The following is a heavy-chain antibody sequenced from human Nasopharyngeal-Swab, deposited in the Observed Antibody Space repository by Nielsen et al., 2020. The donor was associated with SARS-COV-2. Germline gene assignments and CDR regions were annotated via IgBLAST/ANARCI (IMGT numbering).Heavy chain of an antibody. D-gene: IGHD4-11*01. V-gene: IGHV3-23*01. J-gene: IGHJ4*02. CDR3: AREQLTTLDY. CDR1: GFTFGSYA. CDR2: ISVSGGAT. Sequence: WGSLRLSCAASGFTFGSYAMNWVRQAPGEGLEWVAAISVSGGATFYVDSVKGRFTISRDNSKNTLYLQMNSLRAEDTAVYYCAREQLTTLDYWGQGTLVTVSS.